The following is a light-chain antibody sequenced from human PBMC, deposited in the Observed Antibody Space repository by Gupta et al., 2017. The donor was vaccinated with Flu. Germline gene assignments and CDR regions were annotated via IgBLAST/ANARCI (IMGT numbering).Light chain of an antibody. J-gene: IGKJ1*01. CDR2: GAS. CDR1: QSVTSN. CDR3: QQYDTAMT. Sequence: EIVLTQSPCTLSLSPGETATLSCRASQSVTSNLAWYQRRPGQAPRLIIYGASKRAAGTPGRFSGSGYAKDFTLTSSRRGNEDFAVYYVQQYDTAMTFGQGTRLEV. V-gene: IGKV3-20*01.